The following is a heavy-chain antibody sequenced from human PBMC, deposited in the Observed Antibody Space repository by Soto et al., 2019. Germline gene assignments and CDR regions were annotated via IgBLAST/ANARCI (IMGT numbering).Heavy chain of an antibody. J-gene: IGHJ3*02. Sequence: PGGSLRLSCAASGFTVSSNYMSWVRQAPGKGLEWVSVIYSGGSTYYADSVKGRFTISRDNSKNTLYLQMNSLRAEDTAVYYCARVPCSGRSCFSLGVAFDIWGQGTMVTVSS. CDR1: GFTVSSNY. D-gene: IGHD2-15*01. CDR3: ARVPCSGRSCFSLGVAFDI. V-gene: IGHV3-66*01. CDR2: IYSGGST.